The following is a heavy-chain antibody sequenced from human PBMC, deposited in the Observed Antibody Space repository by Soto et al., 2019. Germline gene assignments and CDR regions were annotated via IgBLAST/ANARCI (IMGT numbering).Heavy chain of an antibody. CDR3: TTDEFPIVVVPAAMIVY. V-gene: IGHV3-15*01. J-gene: IGHJ4*02. D-gene: IGHD2-2*01. Sequence: GGSLRLSCAASGFTFSNAWMSWVRQAPGKGLEWVGRIKSKTDGGTTDYAAPVKGRFTISRDDSKNTLYLQMNSLKTEDTAVYYCTTDEFPIVVVPAAMIVYWGQGTLVTVSS. CDR2: IKSKTDGGTT. CDR1: GFTFSNAW.